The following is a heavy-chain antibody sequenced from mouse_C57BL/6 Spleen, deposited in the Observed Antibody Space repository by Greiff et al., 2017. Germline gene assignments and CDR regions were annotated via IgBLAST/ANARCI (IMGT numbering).Heavy chain of an antibody. CDR1: GFTFSDYG. D-gene: IGHD1-1*01. J-gene: IGHJ1*03. CDR2: ISSGSSTI. CDR3: ARAVVATPYFDV. V-gene: IGHV5-17*01. Sequence: EVQLVESGGGLVKPGGSLKLSCAASGFTFSDYGMHWVRQAPEKGLEWVAYISSGSSTISYADTVKGRFTISRDNAKNTQFLQMTSLRSEDTAMYYCARAVVATPYFDVWGTGTTVTVSS.